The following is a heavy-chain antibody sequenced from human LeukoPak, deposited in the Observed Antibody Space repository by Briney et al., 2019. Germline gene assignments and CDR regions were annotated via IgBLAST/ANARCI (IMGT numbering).Heavy chain of an antibody. CDR2: ISAYNGNT. D-gene: IGHD3-3*01. V-gene: IGHV1-18*01. Sequence: ASVKDSCKASGYTYTSYGISWVRQAPGQGLEWMGWISAYNGNTNHVQKLQGRVTMNTDTSTGTAYMELRSLRSDDTAVYYWARAGDFWSGYYPNWFDPWGQGTLVTVSS. CDR1: GYTYTSYG. J-gene: IGHJ5*02. CDR3: ARAGDFWSGYYPNWFDP.